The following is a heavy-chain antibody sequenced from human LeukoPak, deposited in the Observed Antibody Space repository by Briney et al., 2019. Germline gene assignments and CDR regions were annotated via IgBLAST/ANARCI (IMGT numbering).Heavy chain of an antibody. CDR2: ISSTGSTI. CDR1: GFTFSDYY. V-gene: IGHV3-11*04. Sequence: SGGSLRLPCAASGFTFSDYYMSWIRQAPGKGLESVSYISSTGSTIYYADSVRGRFTISRDNAKNSLYLQMNSLRAEDTAIYYCARDRGYDYGYYYYYMDVWGKGTTVTVSS. CDR3: ARDRGYDYGYYYYYMDV. J-gene: IGHJ6*03. D-gene: IGHD5-12*01.